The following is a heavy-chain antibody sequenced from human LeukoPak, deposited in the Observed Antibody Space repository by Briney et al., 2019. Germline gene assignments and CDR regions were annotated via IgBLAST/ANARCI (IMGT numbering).Heavy chain of an antibody. D-gene: IGHD6-19*01. CDR3: VTRGGNIAVAGTGAFDI. Sequence: GGSLRLSCSASGFTFSSYAMHWVRQAPGKGLEYVSAISSNGGSTYYADYVKGRFTISRDNSKNTLYLQMSSLRAEDTAVYYCVTRGGNIAVAGTGAFDIWGQGTMVTVSS. J-gene: IGHJ3*02. CDR2: ISSNGGST. V-gene: IGHV3-64D*06. CDR1: GFTFSSYA.